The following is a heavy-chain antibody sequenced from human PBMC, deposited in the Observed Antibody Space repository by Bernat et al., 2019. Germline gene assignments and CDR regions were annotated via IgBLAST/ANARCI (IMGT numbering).Heavy chain of an antibody. Sequence: QVQLVESGGGVVQPGRSLRLSCAASGFTFSSYGMHWVRQAPGKGLEWVAFIRYDGSNKYYADSVKGRFTISRDNSKNTLYLQMNSLRAEDTAVYYCAKDSPYMKVAGRQEYYFDYWGQGTLVTVSS. CDR1: GFTFSSYG. J-gene: IGHJ4*02. D-gene: IGHD6-19*01. CDR3: AKDSPYMKVAGRQEYYFDY. V-gene: IGHV3-30*02. CDR2: IRYDGSNK.